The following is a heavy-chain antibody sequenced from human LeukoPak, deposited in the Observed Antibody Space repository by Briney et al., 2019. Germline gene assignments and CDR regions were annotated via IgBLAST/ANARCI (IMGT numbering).Heavy chain of an antibody. J-gene: IGHJ5*02. CDR1: GGSISSGGYY. V-gene: IGHV4-30-2*01. Sequence: SETLSLTCTVSGGSISSGGYYWSWIRQPPGKGLEWIGYIYHSGSTYYNPSLKSRVTISVDRSKNQFSLKLSSVTAADTAVYYCARDQGQQQLVRGYWFDPWGQGTLVTVSS. D-gene: IGHD6-13*01. CDR2: IYHSGST. CDR3: ARDQGQQQLVRGYWFDP.